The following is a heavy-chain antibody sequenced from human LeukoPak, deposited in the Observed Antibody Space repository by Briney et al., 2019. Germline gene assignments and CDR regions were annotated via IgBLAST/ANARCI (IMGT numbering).Heavy chain of an antibody. CDR2: IYYSGTT. CDR3: ARDRTVTTPEV. J-gene: IGHJ4*02. D-gene: IGHD4-17*01. CDR1: GGSISSYY. V-gene: IGHV4-59*13. Sequence: PSETLSLTCTVSGGSISSYYWSWIRQPPGRKLELIGYIYYSGTTNYNPPLESRVTISVDTSKNQFSLKLSSVTAADTAVYYCARDRTVTTPEVWGQGTLVTVSS.